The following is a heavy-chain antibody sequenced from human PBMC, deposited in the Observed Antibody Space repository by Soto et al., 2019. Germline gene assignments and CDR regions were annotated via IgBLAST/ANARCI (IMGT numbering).Heavy chain of an antibody. Sequence: EVQVLESGGGLVQPGGSLRLSCAASGFTCNSYAMTWVRQAPGKGLEWVSAMSVSGSTHYAASVKGRFTISRDNSKNTLYRQMNRLRAEDTAVYYCAKKVGPPGYSYAFYGMDVRGQGTTVTVSS. CDR3: AKKVGPPGYSYAFYGMDV. CDR2: MSVSGST. D-gene: IGHD5-18*01. CDR1: GFTCNSYA. V-gene: IGHV3-23*01. J-gene: IGHJ6*02.